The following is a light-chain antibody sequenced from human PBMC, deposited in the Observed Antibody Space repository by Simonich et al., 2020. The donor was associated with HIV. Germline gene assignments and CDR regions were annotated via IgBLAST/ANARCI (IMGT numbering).Light chain of an antibody. CDR3: QSADSSGTYKV. Sequence: SYELTQPPSVSVSPGQTARITCYGDALPKQYVYGYQLKTGQDPVLVIHKESERPSGIPERFSGSRSGTVLTLTISGVQAEDEADYYCQSADSSGTYKVFGGGTKLTVL. CDR2: KES. V-gene: IGLV3-25*03. CDR1: ALPKQY. J-gene: IGLJ3*02.